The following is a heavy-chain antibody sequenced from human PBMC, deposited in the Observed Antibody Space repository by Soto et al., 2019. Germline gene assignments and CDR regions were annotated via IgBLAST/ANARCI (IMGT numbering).Heavy chain of an antibody. J-gene: IGHJ4*02. V-gene: IGHV3-74*01. CDR3: VKADISRYGLFDY. CDR2: INGDGSTT. CDR1: GFTFSNYF. D-gene: IGHD1-1*01. Sequence: GSLRLSCAASGFTFSNYFMHWVRQAPGKGLVWVSRINGDGSTTSYADSVKGRFTISRDNAKNTLYLQMDSLRVEDTAVYYCVKADISRYGLFDYWGQGVLVTVSS.